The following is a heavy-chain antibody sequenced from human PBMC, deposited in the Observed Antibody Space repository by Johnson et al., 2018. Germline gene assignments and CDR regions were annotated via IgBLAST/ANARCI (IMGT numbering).Heavy chain of an antibody. CDR2: IKSKNDGGTT. CDR3: TTYFPPPDTYYSSYGIDV. D-gene: IGHD3-9*01. Sequence: VQLVEAGGGLVKPGGSLRLSCAASGFTFSNAWMSWVRQAPGTGLEWVGRIKSKNDGGTTDYAAPVKGRFTISRDDSKNTLYLQMNSLKTEDTAWYYYTTYFPPPDTYYSSYGIDVWGQGTTVTVSS. V-gene: IGHV3-15*01. J-gene: IGHJ6*02. CDR1: GFTFSNAW.